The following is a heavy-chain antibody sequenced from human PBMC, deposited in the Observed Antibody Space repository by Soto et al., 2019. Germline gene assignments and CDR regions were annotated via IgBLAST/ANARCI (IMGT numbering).Heavy chain of an antibody. J-gene: IGHJ4*02. V-gene: IGHV3-48*02. CDR3: ARDKAVCSSTTCYYGPFDY. CDR2: ISSRSSTI. D-gene: IGHD2-2*01. Sequence: GGSLRLSCAASGFTLNNYNMNWVRQAPGKGLEWVAYISSRSSTIFYADSVKGRFTISRDNAKNSLYLQMTSLRDEDTAMYYCARDKAVCSSTTCYYGPFDYWGQGTLVTVSS. CDR1: GFTLNNYN.